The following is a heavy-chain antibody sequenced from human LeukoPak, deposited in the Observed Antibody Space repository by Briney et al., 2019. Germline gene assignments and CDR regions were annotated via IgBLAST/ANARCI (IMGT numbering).Heavy chain of an antibody. D-gene: IGHD6-13*01. V-gene: IGHV4-34*09. CDR1: GGSFSDYY. CDR3: ARLIAAAGTDWFDP. CDR2: IYYSGST. J-gene: IGHJ5*02. Sequence: SETLSLTCVVYGGSFSDYYWSWIRLPPGKGLEWIGYIYYSGSTYYNPSLKSRVTISVDTSKNQFSLKLSSVTAADTAVYYCARLIAAAGTDWFDPWGQGTLVTVSS.